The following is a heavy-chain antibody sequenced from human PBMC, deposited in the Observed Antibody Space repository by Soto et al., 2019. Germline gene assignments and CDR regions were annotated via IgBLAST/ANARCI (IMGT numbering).Heavy chain of an antibody. J-gene: IGHJ4*02. CDR1: GGSISRGGYY. CDR3: ARDTRNGYSYFNH. D-gene: IGHD5-18*01. Sequence: PSEPLPLTCTVSGGSISRGGYYWSWIRQHPGKGLEWIGYIYYSGSTYYNPSLKSRVTISVDTSKNQFSLKLSSVTAADTAVYYCARDTRNGYSYFNHLRQATLVSSPQ. CDR2: IYYSGST. V-gene: IGHV4-31*03.